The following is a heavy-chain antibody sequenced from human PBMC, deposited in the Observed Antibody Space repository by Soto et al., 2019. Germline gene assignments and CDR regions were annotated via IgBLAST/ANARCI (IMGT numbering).Heavy chain of an antibody. CDR1: GFTFSSYA. Sequence: SLRLSCAASGFTFSSYAMSWVRQAPGKGLEWVSAISGSGGSTYYADSVKGRFTISRDNSKNTLYLQMNSLRAEDTAVYYCAKRPGTMVRGAQSWGYYYGMDVWGQGTTVTVSS. D-gene: IGHD3-10*01. J-gene: IGHJ6*02. CDR2: ISGSGGST. CDR3: AKRPGTMVRGAQSWGYYYGMDV. V-gene: IGHV3-23*01.